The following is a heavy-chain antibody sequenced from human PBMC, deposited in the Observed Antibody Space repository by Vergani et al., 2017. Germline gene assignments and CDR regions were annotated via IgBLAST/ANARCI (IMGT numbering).Heavy chain of an antibody. D-gene: IGHD3-9*01. Sequence: QVQLQESGPGLVKPSETLTLTCDVSDSSIMTNPYWGWFRQSPGKGLEWIGCIHHSGDTHYNSYLKSRVSISIVSSSKFSLSLTSVTAADTAIYYCARHRGSGGFFPSSYFYWMDVWGHGTTVTVSS. V-gene: IGHV4-38-2*01. CDR2: IHHSGDT. J-gene: IGHJ6*02. CDR3: ARHRGSGGFFPSSYFYWMDV. CDR1: DSSIMTNPY.